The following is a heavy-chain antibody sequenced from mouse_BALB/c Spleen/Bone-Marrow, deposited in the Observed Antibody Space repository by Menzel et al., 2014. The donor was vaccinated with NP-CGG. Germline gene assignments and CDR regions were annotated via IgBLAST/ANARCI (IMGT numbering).Heavy chain of an antibody. CDR1: GYTFTDYN. D-gene: IGHD2-2*01. CDR2: IYPYNGVT. Sequence: DVQLQESGPELLKPGASVKISCKASGYTFTDYNMHWVKRSHGKSLEWIGYIYPYNGVTAYNQKFKSKATLTVDNSSSTAYMEFRSLTSEDSAVYYCARIYYGYEFTYWGQGTLVTVSA. CDR3: ARIYYGYEFTY. J-gene: IGHJ3*01. V-gene: IGHV1S29*02.